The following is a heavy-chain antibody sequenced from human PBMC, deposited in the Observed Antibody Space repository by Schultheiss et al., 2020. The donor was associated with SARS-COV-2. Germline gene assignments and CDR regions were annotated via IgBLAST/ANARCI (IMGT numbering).Heavy chain of an antibody. V-gene: IGHV3-21*01. CDR2: ISSSSSYI. J-gene: IGHJ6*03. D-gene: IGHD3/OR15-3a*01. Sequence: GESLKISCAASGFTFSSYAMSWVRQAPGKGLEWVSSISSSSSYIYYADSVKGRFTISRDNAKNSLYLQMNSLRAEDTAVYYCARDRTESYYYYYYMDVWGKGTTVTVS. CDR3: ARDRTESYYYYYYMDV. CDR1: GFTFSSYA.